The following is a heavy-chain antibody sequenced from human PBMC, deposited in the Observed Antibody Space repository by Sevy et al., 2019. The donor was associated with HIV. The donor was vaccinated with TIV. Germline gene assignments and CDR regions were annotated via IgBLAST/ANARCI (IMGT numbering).Heavy chain of an antibody. Sequence: GGSLRLSCAASGFTFSSYSMNWVRQAPGKGLEWVSSISSSSSYIYYEDSVKGRFTISRDNAKNSLYLQMNSLRAEDTAVYYCARGYYGSGSEGHFDYWGQGTLVTVSS. CDR2: ISSSSSYI. CDR3: ARGYYGSGSEGHFDY. J-gene: IGHJ4*02. CDR1: GFTFSSYS. V-gene: IGHV3-21*01. D-gene: IGHD3-10*01.